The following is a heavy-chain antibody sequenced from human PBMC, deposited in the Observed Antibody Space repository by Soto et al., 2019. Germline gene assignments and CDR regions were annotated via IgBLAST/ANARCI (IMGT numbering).Heavy chain of an antibody. CDR1: GYTFTSYY. V-gene: IGHV1-46*01. CDR3: ARDLGFGLSDY. D-gene: IGHD3-10*01. CDR2: INPSGGST. J-gene: IGHJ4*02. Sequence: GASVKVSCKASGYTFTSYYMHWVRQAPGQGLEWTGIINPSGGSTSYAQKFQGRVTMTRDTSTSTVYMELSSLRSEDTAVYSCARDLGFGLSDYWGQGTLVTVSS.